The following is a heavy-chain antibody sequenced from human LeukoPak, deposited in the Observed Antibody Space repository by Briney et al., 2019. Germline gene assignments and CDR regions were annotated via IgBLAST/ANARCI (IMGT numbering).Heavy chain of an antibody. CDR1: GTAFRTYA. CDR3: VRTYDENPLGWFDP. D-gene: IGHD5-12*01. J-gene: IGHJ5*02. CDR2: FRIKGGST. Sequence: GGSLRLSCSASGTAFRTYAMHWVRQPPGKGLYFVSAFRIKGGSTYYADSVRGRFTISRDNSKNTLYLQMSSLRPDDTAVYYCVRTYDENPLGWFDPWGQGTLVTVSS. V-gene: IGHV3-64D*06.